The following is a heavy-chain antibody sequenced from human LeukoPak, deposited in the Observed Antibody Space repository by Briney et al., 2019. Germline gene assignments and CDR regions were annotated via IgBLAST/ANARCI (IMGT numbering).Heavy chain of an antibody. CDR2: INHSGST. CDR3: ARESVERTDWGYSNSNWFDP. J-gene: IGHJ5*02. CDR1: GGSISSYY. V-gene: IGHV4-34*01. D-gene: IGHD4-11*01. Sequence: SETLSLTCTASGGSISSYYWSWIRQPPGKGLEWIGEINHSGSTNYNPSLKSRVTISVDTSKNQFSLKLSSVTAADTAVYYCARESVERTDWGYSNSNWFDPWGQGTLVTVSS.